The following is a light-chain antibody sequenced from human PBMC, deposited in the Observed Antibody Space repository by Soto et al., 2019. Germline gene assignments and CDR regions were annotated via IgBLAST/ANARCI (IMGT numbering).Light chain of an antibody. V-gene: IGKV3D-15*01. Sequence: EIVMTQSPATLSVSPGEGATLSCRASQTVSTNLAWYQQKPGQAPRLLIDGASSRATGIPARFSGSGSGTEFTLTISSLQSEDFAVYYCQQLSNWPLTFGGGTKVEIK. CDR2: GAS. CDR3: QQLSNWPLT. CDR1: QTVSTN. J-gene: IGKJ4*01.